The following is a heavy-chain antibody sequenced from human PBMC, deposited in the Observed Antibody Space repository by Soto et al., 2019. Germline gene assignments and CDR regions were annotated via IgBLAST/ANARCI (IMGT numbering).Heavy chain of an antibody. Sequence: QITLKESGPMLVKPTQTLTLTCTFSGFSFTTAGVGVGWIRQPPGKALEWLALIYWDDDERYNSSLRTRLTIPKDTSKNRVVLTMTNMDPVDTGTFYWGYRLATTNHGPFEYWGQGILVAVSS. D-gene: IGHD2-8*01. CDR3: GYRLATTNHGPFEY. CDR1: GFSFTTAGVG. J-gene: IGHJ4*02. V-gene: IGHV2-5*02. CDR2: IYWDDDE.